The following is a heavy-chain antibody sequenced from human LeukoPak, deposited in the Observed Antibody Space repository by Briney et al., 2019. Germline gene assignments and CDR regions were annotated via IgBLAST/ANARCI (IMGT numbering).Heavy chain of an antibody. CDR1: GFTFNRYY. V-gene: IGHV3-74*01. Sequence: GGSLTLSCVASGFTFNRYYMHWVRQAPGKGLVWVSRVNPDGSTTNYADSVKGRFTISRDNAKNTLDLRMNSLRVEDTAVYYCARGGDDIGDYWGQGTLVTVSS. D-gene: IGHD5-12*01. CDR3: ARGGDDIGDY. J-gene: IGHJ4*02. CDR2: VNPDGSTT.